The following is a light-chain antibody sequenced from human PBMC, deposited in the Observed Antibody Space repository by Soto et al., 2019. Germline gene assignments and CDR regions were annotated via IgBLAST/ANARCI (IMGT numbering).Light chain of an antibody. CDR3: QQYGGSPRT. J-gene: IGKJ1*01. CDR2: GAS. CDR1: QSVTSNY. Sequence: EIVLTQSPDTLSLSPGERATLSCRASQSVTSNYLAWYQQKPGQAPRLLIYGASSRATGIPDRFSGSGSGTDFTLTISRLETEDFAVYYCQQYGGSPRTFGQGTKVELQ. V-gene: IGKV3-20*01.